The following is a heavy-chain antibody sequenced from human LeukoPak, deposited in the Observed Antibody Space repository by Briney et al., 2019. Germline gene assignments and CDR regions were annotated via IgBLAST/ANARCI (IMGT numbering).Heavy chain of an antibody. CDR1: GYSFTSYW. Sequence: GESLKISCKGSGYSFTSYWIGWVRQMPGKGLEWMGIIYPGDSDTRYSPSFQGQVTTSADKSINTAYLQWSGLKASDTAMYYCARRGYIYGQYHYYYYSYLDVWGKGTTVTVSS. CDR2: IYPGDSDT. V-gene: IGHV5-51*01. CDR3: ARRGYIYGQYHYYYYSYLDV. D-gene: IGHD5-18*01. J-gene: IGHJ6*03.